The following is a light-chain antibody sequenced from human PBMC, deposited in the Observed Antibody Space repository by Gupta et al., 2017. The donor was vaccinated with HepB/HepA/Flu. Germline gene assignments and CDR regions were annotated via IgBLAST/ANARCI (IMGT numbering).Light chain of an antibody. J-gene: IGKJ4*01. CDR2: DAS. Sequence: LVLTQSPATLSLSPGERATLSCRASQSVSRYLAWYQQKPGQAPRLLIYDASNRVTGIPARFRGSGSETDFTLTISSLEPADVAVYYCQKRGNWPLTLGGGTKVEIK. CDR1: QSVSRY. V-gene: IGKV3-11*01. CDR3: QKRGNWPLT.